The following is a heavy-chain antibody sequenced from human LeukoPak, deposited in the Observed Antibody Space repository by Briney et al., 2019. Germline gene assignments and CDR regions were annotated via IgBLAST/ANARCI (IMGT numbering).Heavy chain of an antibody. CDR3: ARDGEYSSSDDYYMDV. D-gene: IGHD6-6*01. Sequence: GGSLRLSCTASGFTFSSYSMNWVRQAPGKGLEWVSSISSSSSYIYYADSVKGRFTIYRDNAKNSLYLQMNSLRAEDTAVYYCARDGEYSSSDDYYMDVWGKGTTVTVSS. CDR2: ISSSSSYI. J-gene: IGHJ6*03. V-gene: IGHV3-21*01. CDR1: GFTFSSYS.